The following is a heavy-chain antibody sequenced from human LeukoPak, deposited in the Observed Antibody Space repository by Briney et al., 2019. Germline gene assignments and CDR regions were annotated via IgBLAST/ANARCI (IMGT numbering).Heavy chain of an antibody. D-gene: IGHD2-15*01. CDR2: IIPIFGTA. CDR1: GGTFSSYA. Sequence: GASVKVSCKASGGTFSSYAISWVRQAPGQGLEGMGGIIPIFGTANYAQKFQGRVTITADESTSTAYMELSSLRSEDTAVYYCARVAEDCSGGSCYYIYYYYYYMDVWGKGTTVTVSS. CDR3: ARVAEDCSGGSCYYIYYYYYYMDV. J-gene: IGHJ6*03. V-gene: IGHV1-69*13.